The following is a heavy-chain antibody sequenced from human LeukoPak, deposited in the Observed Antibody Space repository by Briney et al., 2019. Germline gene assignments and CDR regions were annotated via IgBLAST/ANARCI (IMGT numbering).Heavy chain of an antibody. D-gene: IGHD6-19*01. CDR1: GFTLSNYD. Sequence: GGSLRLSCAASGFTLSNYDMHWVRQTTGKGLEWVSGIDIPGNTYYPDSVKGRFTMSRESAKNSLYLQMNSLRAGDTAVYYCARAVAGTHWFDPWGQGTLVIVSS. V-gene: IGHV3-13*01. CDR3: ARAVAGTHWFDP. CDR2: IDIPGNT. J-gene: IGHJ5*02.